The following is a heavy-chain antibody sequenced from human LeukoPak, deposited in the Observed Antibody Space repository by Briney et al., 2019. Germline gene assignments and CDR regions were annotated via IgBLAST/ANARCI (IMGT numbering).Heavy chain of an antibody. CDR3: ERGLWDFDY. J-gene: IGHJ4*02. CDR1: GGSFSGYY. Sequence: PSETLSLTCAVYGGSFSGYYWSWIRQSPGKGLEWIGEINHSGSTNYNPSLKSRVTISVDTSKNQFSLKLSSVTAADTAVYYCERGLWDFDYWGQGTLVTVSS. D-gene: IGHD7-27*01. CDR2: INHSGST. V-gene: IGHV4-34*01.